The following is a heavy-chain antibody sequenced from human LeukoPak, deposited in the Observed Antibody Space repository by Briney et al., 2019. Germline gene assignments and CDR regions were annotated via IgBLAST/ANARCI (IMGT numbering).Heavy chain of an antibody. D-gene: IGHD3-10*01. V-gene: IGHV1-18*01. CDR1: GYTFTSYG. J-gene: IGHJ4*02. Sequence: ASVKVSCKASGYTFTSYGISWVRQAPGQGLEWMGWISAYNGNTNYAQKLQGRVTTTTDTSTSTAYMELRSLRSDDTAVYYCARVLWFGELFYSFDYWGQGTLVTVSS. CDR3: ARVLWFGELFYSFDY. CDR2: ISAYNGNT.